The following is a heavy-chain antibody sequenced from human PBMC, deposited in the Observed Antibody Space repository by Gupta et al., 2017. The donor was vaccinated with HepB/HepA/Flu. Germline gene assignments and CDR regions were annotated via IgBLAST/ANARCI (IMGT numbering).Heavy chain of an antibody. CDR1: GGTFIHYG. V-gene: IGHV1-69*04. D-gene: IGHD4-17*01. J-gene: IGHJ2*01. Sequence: QVQLVQSGAEVKKPGTSVKVSCKASGGTFIHYGISWLRQAPGQGFEWMGRTIPVLGITNHAQKFQGRVTITADRSTSTAYMELSGLRSEDTAVYYCATQSYGDYNVLWYFDLWGRGTLVTVSS. CDR3: ATQSYGDYNVLWYFDL. CDR2: TIPVLGIT.